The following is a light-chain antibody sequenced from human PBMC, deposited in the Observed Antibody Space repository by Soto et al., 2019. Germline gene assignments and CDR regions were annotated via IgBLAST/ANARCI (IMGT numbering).Light chain of an antibody. Sequence: EIVLTQSPGTLSLSPGERATLSCRASQSVSGSYVAWYQQKPGQAPRLLIYGASGRATGIPDRFSGSGSGTDSTLTISRLEPEDLAVYYCQQYGSSPLTFGGGTKVDIK. V-gene: IGKV3-20*01. CDR2: GAS. CDR1: QSVSGSY. J-gene: IGKJ4*01. CDR3: QQYGSSPLT.